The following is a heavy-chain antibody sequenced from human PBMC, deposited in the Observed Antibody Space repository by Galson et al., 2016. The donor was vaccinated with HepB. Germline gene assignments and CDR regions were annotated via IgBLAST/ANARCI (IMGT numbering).Heavy chain of an antibody. D-gene: IGHD6-19*01. CDR1: GFTFQNYA. J-gene: IGHJ4*02. Sequence: LSCAASGFTFQNYAMHWVRQAPGKGLEWISLITWDGDTTYYANSVKGRFTISRDNSKNSLYLQMSSLRAEDTALYYCAKDIYTGGWSKGDGFHYWGQGTLVTVSS. CDR2: ITWDGDTT. CDR3: AKDIYTGGWSKGDGFHY. V-gene: IGHV3-43D*03.